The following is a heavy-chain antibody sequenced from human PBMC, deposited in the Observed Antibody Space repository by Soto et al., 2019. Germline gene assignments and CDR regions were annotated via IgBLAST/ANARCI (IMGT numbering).Heavy chain of an antibody. CDR1: GYTFTGYY. V-gene: IGHV1-2*04. D-gene: IGHD2-2*02. J-gene: IGHJ6*02. CDR2: INPNSGGT. CDR3: ARQVVTAATPYYGMDV. Sequence: ASVKVSCKASGYTFTGYYMHWVRQAPGQGLEWMGWINPNSGGTNYAQKFQGWVTMTRDTSISTAYMELSRLRSDDTAVYYCARQVVTAATPYYGMDVWGPGTTLTVSS.